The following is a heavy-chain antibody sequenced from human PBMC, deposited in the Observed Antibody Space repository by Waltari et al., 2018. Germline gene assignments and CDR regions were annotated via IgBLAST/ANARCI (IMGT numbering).Heavy chain of an antibody. CDR3: AIGGVETSWYWRY. Sequence: VTLLEFGVGVVQLGASLMLSCPSSGCTFSRSGMTWVRQAPGKGLEWVANIKTDGSETYYVDSVKGRFTISRDNTKNSLYLQMSSLRAEDTAVYYCAIGGVETSWYWRYWGQGTLVTVSS. CDR2: IKTDGSET. D-gene: IGHD6-13*01. CDR1: GCTFSRSG. J-gene: IGHJ4*02. V-gene: IGHV3-7*01.